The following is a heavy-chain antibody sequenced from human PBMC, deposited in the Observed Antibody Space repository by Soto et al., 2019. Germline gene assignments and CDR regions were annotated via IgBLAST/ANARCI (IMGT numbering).Heavy chain of an antibody. J-gene: IGHJ6*02. CDR2: INHSGST. V-gene: IGHV4-34*01. CDR3: ARRRSEQLVEHGDYYYYYGMDV. CDR1: GGSFSGYY. D-gene: IGHD6-13*01. Sequence: PSETLSLSCAVYGGSFSGYYWTWIRQPPGTGLEWIGEINHSGSTNYNPSLKSRVTLSVDTSKNQFSLKLSSVTAADTAVYYCARRRSEQLVEHGDYYYYYGMDVWGQGTTVTVSS.